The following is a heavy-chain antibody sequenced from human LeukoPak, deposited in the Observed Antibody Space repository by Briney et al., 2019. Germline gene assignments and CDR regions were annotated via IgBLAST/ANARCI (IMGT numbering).Heavy chain of an antibody. J-gene: IGHJ3*02. CDR2: IYYSGST. CDR3: GRPARFSIFGVGTWGSFDI. CDR1: GGSISSYY. D-gene: IGHD3-3*01. V-gene: IGHV4-59*01. Sequence: PSETLSLTCTVSGGSISSYYWSWIRQPPGKGLEWIGYIYYSGSTNYNPSLKSRVTISVDTSKNQFSLKLRSVTAADTAVYYWGRPARFSIFGVGTWGSFDIWGQGKMVTVSS.